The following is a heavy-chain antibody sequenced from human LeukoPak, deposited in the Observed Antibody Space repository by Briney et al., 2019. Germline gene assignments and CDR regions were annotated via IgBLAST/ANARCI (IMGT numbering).Heavy chain of an antibody. D-gene: IGHD3-22*01. CDR2: IYSSGTT. CDR3: AREGGSYDSSGYYSLFYYFDY. V-gene: IGHV4-61*02. CDR1: GDSIDSGLYY. J-gene: IGHJ4*02. Sequence: PSQTLSLTCTVSGDSIDSGLYYWSWIQQPAGKGLEWIGRIYSSGTTTYNPSLKSRVTISVDTSKNQFSLNLSSVTAADTAVYYCAREGGSYDSSGYYSLFYYFDYWGQGTLVTVSS.